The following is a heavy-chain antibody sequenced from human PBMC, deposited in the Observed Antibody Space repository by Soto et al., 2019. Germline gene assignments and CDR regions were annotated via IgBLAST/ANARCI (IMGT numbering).Heavy chain of an antibody. CDR2: IYYSGST. Sequence: PSETLSLTCTVSGGSVSSTSYYWNWIRQPPGKGLEWIGYIYYSGSTNYNPSLKSRVTISVDTSKNQFSLKLSSVTAADTAVYYCARDPGYCSGNICYTATGGHFDYWGQGTLVTVSS. J-gene: IGHJ4*02. V-gene: IGHV4-61*01. CDR1: GGSVSSTSYY. CDR3: ARDPGYCSGNICYTATGGHFDY. D-gene: IGHD2-15*01.